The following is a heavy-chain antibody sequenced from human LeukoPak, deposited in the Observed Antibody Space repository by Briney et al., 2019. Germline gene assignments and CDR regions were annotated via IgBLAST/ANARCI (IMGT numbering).Heavy chain of an antibody. CDR2: AYYNGNT. CDR3: ARGHPPNLDV. V-gene: IGHV4-59*01. Sequence: SETLSLTCTISGGSIGTDHWTWIRQPPGKGLDWIGYAYYNGNTNYNPSLNSRVTISVDTSNNQFSLRLASVTTADTAVYYCARGHPPNLDVWGQGTTVTASS. CDR1: GGSIGTDH. J-gene: IGHJ6*02.